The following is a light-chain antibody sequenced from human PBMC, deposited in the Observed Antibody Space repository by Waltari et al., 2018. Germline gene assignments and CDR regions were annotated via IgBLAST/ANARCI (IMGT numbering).Light chain of an antibody. V-gene: IGLV1-40*01. CDR3: QSYDSSLSDSYV. CDR2: GNN. J-gene: IGLJ1*01. CDR1: SSNIGDDYD. Sequence: QSVLTQPPSVSGAPGQRVTISCTGSSSNIGDDYDVPWSQQLPGTAPKLLIYGNNNRPSGVPDRFSGSKSGTSASLAITGLQAEDEADYFCQSYDSSLSDSYVFGTGTKVTVL.